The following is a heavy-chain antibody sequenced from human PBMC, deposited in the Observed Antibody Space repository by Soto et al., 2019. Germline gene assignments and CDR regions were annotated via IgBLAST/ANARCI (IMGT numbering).Heavy chain of an antibody. J-gene: IGHJ4*02. D-gene: IGHD1-1*01. CDR1: GFTFSSYA. CDR2: ISGSGGST. CDR3: AKDGGWHKRLDY. V-gene: IGHV3-23*01. Sequence: GGSLRLSWAASGFTFSSYAMSWVRQDQGKGLEWVSAISGSGGSTYYADSVKCRFTISRDNSNNTLYQQMNSLRAEDTAVYYCAKDGGWHKRLDYSGQRTLVTVSS.